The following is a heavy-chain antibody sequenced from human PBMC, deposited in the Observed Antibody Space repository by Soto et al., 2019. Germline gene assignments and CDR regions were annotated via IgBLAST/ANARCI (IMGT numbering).Heavy chain of an antibody. CDR3: ARSSSSWAYYYYYGMDV. CDR1: GYTFTSYD. J-gene: IGHJ6*02. CDR2: MNPNSGNT. Sequence: ASVKVSCKASGYTFTSYDINWVRQATGQGLEWMGWMNPNSGNTGYAQKFQGRVTMTRNTSISTAYMELSSLRSEDTAVYYCARSSSSWAYYYYYGMDVWGQGTTVTVSS. D-gene: IGHD6-13*01. V-gene: IGHV1-8*01.